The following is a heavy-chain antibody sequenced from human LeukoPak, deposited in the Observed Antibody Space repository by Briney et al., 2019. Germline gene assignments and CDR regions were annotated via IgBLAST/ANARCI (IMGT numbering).Heavy chain of an antibody. Sequence: GGSLRLSCAASGFTSSSYSMNWVRQAPGKGLEWVSSISSSSSYIYYADSVKGRFTISRDNAKNSLYLQMNSLRAEDTAVYYCARSSSIVYYYDSSGQFDYWGQGTLVTISS. D-gene: IGHD3-22*01. V-gene: IGHV3-21*01. CDR1: GFTSSSYS. J-gene: IGHJ4*02. CDR2: ISSSSSYI. CDR3: ARSSSIVYYYDSSGQFDY.